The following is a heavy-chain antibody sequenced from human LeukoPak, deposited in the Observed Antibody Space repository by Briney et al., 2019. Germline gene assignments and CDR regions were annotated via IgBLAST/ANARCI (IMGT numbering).Heavy chain of an antibody. CDR3: ARGRQYQLHDY. V-gene: IGHV3-30-3*01. CDR2: ISYDGSSK. Sequence: GGPLRLSCAASGFTFSSYAMHWVRQAPGKGLEWVAVISYDGSSKYYADSVKGRFTISRDNSKNTLYLQMNSLRAEDTAVYYCARGRQYQLHDYWGQGTLVTVSS. D-gene: IGHD2-2*01. CDR1: GFTFSSYA. J-gene: IGHJ4*02.